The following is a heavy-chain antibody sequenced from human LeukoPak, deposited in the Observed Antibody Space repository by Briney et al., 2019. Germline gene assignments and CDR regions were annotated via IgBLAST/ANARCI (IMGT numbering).Heavy chain of an antibody. CDR3: TRDPSALDY. J-gene: IGHJ4*02. V-gene: IGHV3-48*01. CDR2: IRSTGNTI. CDR1: GFIFRSYS. Sequence: GGSLRLSCAASGFIFRSYSMNWVRQAPGKGLEWVSYIRSTGNTIYYADSVKGRFTISRDNAKNSLDLQMNSLRAEDTAVYYCTRDPSALDYWGPGTLVTVSS. D-gene: IGHD3-10*01.